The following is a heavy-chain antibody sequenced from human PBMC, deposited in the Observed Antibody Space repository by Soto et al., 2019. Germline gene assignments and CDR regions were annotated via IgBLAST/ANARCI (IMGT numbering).Heavy chain of an antibody. V-gene: IGHV4-34*01. CDR1: GGSFSGYY. Sequence: SETLSLTCAVYGGSFSGYYWSWIRQPPGKGLEWIGEINHSGSTNYNPSLKSRVTISVDTSKNQFSLKLSSVTAADTAVYYCAREPSGYSSSSSKNYYYYYMDVWGKGTTVTVSS. CDR2: INHSGST. D-gene: IGHD6-6*01. CDR3: AREPSGYSSSSSKNYYYYYMDV. J-gene: IGHJ6*03.